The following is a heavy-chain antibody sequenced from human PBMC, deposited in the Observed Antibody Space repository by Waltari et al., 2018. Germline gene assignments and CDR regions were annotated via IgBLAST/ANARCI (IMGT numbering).Heavy chain of an antibody. CDR2: IIPILGTA. J-gene: IGHJ6*02. D-gene: IGHD5-12*01. V-gene: IGHV1-69*08. CDR3: ARMSRDGYNYHCYYYVLDV. Sequence: QVQLVQSGAEVKKPGSSVKVSCKASGGTFSSYAISWVRQAPGQGLEWMGMIIPILGTADYAQKFQGRVTITADKSTSTAYMELSSLRSEDTAEYYCARMSRDGYNYHCYYYVLDVWGQGTTVTVSS. CDR1: GGTFSSYA.